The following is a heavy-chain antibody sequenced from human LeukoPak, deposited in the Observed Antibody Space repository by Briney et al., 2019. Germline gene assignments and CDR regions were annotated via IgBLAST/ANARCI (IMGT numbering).Heavy chain of an antibody. J-gene: IGHJ6*02. CDR2: IKSKTDGGTT. CDR3: TTSYYYDSGGYYYYYGMDV. Sequence: GGSLRLSCAASGFTFSNAWMSWVRQAPGKGLEWVGRIKSKTDGGTTGYAAPVKGRFTISRDDSKNTLYLQMNSLKTEDTAVYYCTTSYYYDSGGYYYYYGMDVWGQGTTVTVSS. D-gene: IGHD3-22*01. CDR1: GFTFSNAW. V-gene: IGHV3-15*01.